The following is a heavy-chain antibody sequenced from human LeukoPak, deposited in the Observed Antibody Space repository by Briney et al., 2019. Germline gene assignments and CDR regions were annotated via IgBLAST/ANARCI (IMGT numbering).Heavy chain of an antibody. CDR1: GGSISSGSYY. J-gene: IGHJ4*02. D-gene: IGHD3-3*01. CDR2: IYTSGST. Sequence: SETLSLTCTVSGGSISSGSYYWCWIRQPAGKGLEWIGRIYTSGSTNYNPSLKSRVTISVDTSKNQFSLKLSSVTAADTAVYYCARVPFTIFGVAKIYFDYWGQGTLVTVSS. CDR3: ARVPFTIFGVAKIYFDY. V-gene: IGHV4-61*02.